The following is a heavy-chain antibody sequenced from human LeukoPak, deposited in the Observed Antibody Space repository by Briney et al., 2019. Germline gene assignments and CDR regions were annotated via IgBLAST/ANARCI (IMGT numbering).Heavy chain of an antibody. V-gene: IGHV3-30*18. J-gene: IGHJ4*02. D-gene: IGHD5-12*01. CDR2: ISYDGSNK. Sequence: GGSLRLSCAASGFTFSSYSMNWVRQAPGKGLEWVAVISYDGSNKYYADSVKGRFTISRDNSKNTLYLQMNSLRAEDTAVYYCAKVVSGYDPGHFDYWGQGTLVTVSS. CDR3: AKVVSGYDPGHFDY. CDR1: GFTFSSYS.